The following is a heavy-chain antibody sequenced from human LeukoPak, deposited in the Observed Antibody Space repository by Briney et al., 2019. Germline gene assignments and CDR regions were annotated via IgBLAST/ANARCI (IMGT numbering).Heavy chain of an antibody. CDR1: GYTFTGYY. V-gene: IGHV1-69*13. J-gene: IGHJ6*02. CDR2: IIPIFGTA. D-gene: IGHD3-10*01. CDR3: ARDTGPSRRGGGSGSYAPYYYYGMDV. Sequence: SVKVSCKASGYTFTGYYMHWVRQAPGQGLEWMGGIIPIFGTANYAQKFQGRVTITADESTSTAYMELSSLRSEDTAVYYCARDTGPSRRGGGSGSYAPYYYYGMDVWGQGTTVTVSS.